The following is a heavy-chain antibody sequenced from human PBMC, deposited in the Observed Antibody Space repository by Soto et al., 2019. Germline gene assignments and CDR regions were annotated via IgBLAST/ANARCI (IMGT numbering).Heavy chain of an antibody. CDR3: ARDRGVAPPVAGNTHYYYYMGV. J-gene: IGHJ6*03. Sequence: QDQLVPSGAEVKKPGASVKVSCKASGYSFTNYGITWVRQAPGQGFEWMGWISAYNGNTNYAQKFQGRVSITTEPATSTAYLELRGLRSDDTAVYYCARDRGVAPPVAGNTHYYYYMGVCGKGNTVTVSS. D-gene: IGHD6-19*01. CDR1: GYSFTNYG. CDR2: ISAYNGNT. V-gene: IGHV1-18*01.